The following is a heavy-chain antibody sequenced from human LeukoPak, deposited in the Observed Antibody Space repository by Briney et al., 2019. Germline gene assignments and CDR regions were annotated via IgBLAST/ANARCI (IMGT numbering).Heavy chain of an antibody. CDR3: VRDMGYYDKV. CDR2: ISSTSSHI. V-gene: IGHV3-21*01. CDR1: GFTFSSYA. Sequence: PGGSLRLSCAASGFTFSSYAMIWVRQAPGKGLEWVSSISSTSSHIYYADLVKGRFTISRDNAKNTLYLQMNSLRAEDAAEYYCVRDMGYYDKVWGQGTLVTVSS. D-gene: IGHD3-22*01. J-gene: IGHJ4*02.